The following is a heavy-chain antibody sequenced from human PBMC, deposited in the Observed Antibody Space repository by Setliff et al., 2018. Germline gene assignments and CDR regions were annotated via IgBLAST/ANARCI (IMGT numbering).Heavy chain of an antibody. V-gene: IGHV4-59*01. J-gene: IGHJ5*02. CDR1: GGSISSSY. CDR2: IYSSGST. D-gene: IGHD3-22*01. Sequence: SETPSLTCTVSGGSISSSYWSWIRQPPGKGLEWIGYIYSSGSTNNNPSLKSRATISVDTSKNQFSLKLSSVTAADTAVYYCARAAKYDSSGYYGFWFDPWGQGTLVTVSS. CDR3: ARAAKYDSSGYYGFWFDP.